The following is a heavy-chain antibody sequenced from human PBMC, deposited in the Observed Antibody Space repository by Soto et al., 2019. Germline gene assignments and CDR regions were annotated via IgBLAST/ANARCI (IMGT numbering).Heavy chain of an antibody. V-gene: IGHV4-61*01. CDR1: GASVSSASYY. J-gene: IGHJ5*02. CDR2: VYFSGST. CDR3: ARIDGDYGHNWFDP. D-gene: IGHD4-17*01. Sequence: QVQLKESGPGLLKPSETLSLTCTVSGASVSSASYYWAWLRQPPGRGLEWIGSVYFSGSTSYLPSLTSRVTVSVDTSKNQFSLNLASVTASDSAVYYCARIDGDYGHNWFDPWGQGTLVIVSP.